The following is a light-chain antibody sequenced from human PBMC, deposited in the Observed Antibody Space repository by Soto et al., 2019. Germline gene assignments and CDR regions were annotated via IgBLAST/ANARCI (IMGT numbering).Light chain of an antibody. CDR3: QQSGSSPFT. CDR1: QSISSSY. CDR2: GAS. Sequence: EIVLTQSPGTLSLSPGEIATLSCRASQSISSSYLAWYQQKPGQAPRLLIYGASSRATGIPDRFSGSWSGTDCTLTISRLEPEDFAVYYCQQSGSSPFTFGPGTKWISN. J-gene: IGKJ3*01. V-gene: IGKV3-20*01.